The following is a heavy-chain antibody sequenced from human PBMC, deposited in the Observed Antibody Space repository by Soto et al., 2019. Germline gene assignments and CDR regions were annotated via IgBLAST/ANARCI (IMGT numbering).Heavy chain of an antibody. CDR1: GYTFTGYY. CDR2: INPNSGGT. D-gene: IGHD2-15*01. V-gene: IGHV1-2*04. Sequence: ASVKVSCKASGYTFTGYYMHWVRQAPGQGLEWMGWINPNSGGTNYAQKFQGWVTMTRDTSISTAYMELSRLSSDDTAVYYCARAGGGLLGYCSGGSCYSKSSYYMDVWGKGTTVTVSS. J-gene: IGHJ6*03. CDR3: ARAGGGLLGYCSGGSCYSKSSYYMDV.